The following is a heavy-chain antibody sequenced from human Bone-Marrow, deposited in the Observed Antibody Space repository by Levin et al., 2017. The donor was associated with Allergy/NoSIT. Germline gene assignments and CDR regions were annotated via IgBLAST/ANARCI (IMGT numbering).Heavy chain of an antibody. CDR2: IIPIFGTA. CDR1: GGTFSSYA. Sequence: EASVKVSCKASGGTFSSYAISWVRQAPGQGLEWMGGIIPIFGTANYAQKFQGRVTITADESTSTAYMELSSLRSEDTAVYYCAACGYSYGSLNAFDIWGQGTMVTVSS. V-gene: IGHV1-69*13. J-gene: IGHJ3*02. D-gene: IGHD5-18*01. CDR3: AACGYSYGSLNAFDI.